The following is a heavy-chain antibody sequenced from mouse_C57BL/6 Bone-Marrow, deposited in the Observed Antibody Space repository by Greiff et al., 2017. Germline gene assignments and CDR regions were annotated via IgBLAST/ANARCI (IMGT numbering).Heavy chain of an antibody. CDR2: IDPSDSYT. V-gene: IGHV1-69*01. CDR1: GYTFTSYW. CDR3: AREELGFLRFAY. J-gene: IGHJ3*01. Sequence: VQLQQPGAELVMPGASVKLSCKASGYTFTSYWMHWVKQRPGQGLAWIGEIDPSDSYTNYNQKFKGKSTLTVDKSSSTAYMQRSSLTSEDSAVYYCAREELGFLRFAYWGQGTLVTVSA.